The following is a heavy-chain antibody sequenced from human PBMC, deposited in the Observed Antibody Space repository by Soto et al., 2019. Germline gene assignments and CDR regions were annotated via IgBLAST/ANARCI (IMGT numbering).Heavy chain of an antibody. CDR2: ISGSGGST. CDR1: GFTFSSYA. D-gene: IGHD3-10*01. Sequence: GGSLRLSCAASGFTFSSYAMSWVRQAPGKGLEWVSAISGSGGSTYYADSVEGRFTNSRDNSKNTLYVQMNGLRAEDTAVYNSAKDPRLSRFDDAFDIWGQGTMVTVSS. V-gene: IGHV3-23*01. J-gene: IGHJ3*02. CDR3: AKDPRLSRFDDAFDI.